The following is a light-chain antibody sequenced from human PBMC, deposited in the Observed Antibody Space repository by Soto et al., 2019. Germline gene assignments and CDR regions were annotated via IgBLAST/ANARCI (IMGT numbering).Light chain of an antibody. CDR3: QPSYRTPRT. V-gene: IGKV3-11*01. Sequence: EIVVTQSRATLSLSPGERATLSCRASQRVSSYLAWYQQKPGQAPRLLIYDASNRATGIPARFSGSGSGTDFTLTISSLEPEDFAVYYCQPSYRTPRTFGQGTKV. CDR1: QRVSSY. J-gene: IGKJ1*01. CDR2: DAS.